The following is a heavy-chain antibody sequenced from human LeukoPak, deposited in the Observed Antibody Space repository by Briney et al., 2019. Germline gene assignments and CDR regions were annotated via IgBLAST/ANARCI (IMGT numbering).Heavy chain of an antibody. V-gene: IGHV4-31*03. CDR2: IYYSGST. CDR1: GGSISSGGYY. J-gene: IGHJ4*02. CDR3: ARVPYYGSAKYYFDY. D-gene: IGHD3-10*01. Sequence: SETLSLTCTVSGGSISSGGYYWSWIRQHPGKGLEWIGYIYYSGSTYYNPSLKSRVTISVDRSKNQFSLKLSSVTAADTAVYYCARVPYYGSAKYYFDYWGQGTLVTVSS.